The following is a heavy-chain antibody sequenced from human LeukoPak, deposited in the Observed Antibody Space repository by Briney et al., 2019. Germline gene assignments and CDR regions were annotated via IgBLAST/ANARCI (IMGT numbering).Heavy chain of an antibody. J-gene: IGHJ3*02. D-gene: IGHD3-22*01. CDR2: ISAYNGNT. Sequence: ASVTVSCKASGYTFTSYGISWVRQAPGQGLEWMGWISAYNGNTKYAQKLQGRVTMTTDTSTSTAYMELRSLRADDTAVYYCARTTSYYDSSGYYPIWGQGTMVTVSS. V-gene: IGHV1-18*01. CDR1: GYTFTSYG. CDR3: ARTTSYYDSSGYYPI.